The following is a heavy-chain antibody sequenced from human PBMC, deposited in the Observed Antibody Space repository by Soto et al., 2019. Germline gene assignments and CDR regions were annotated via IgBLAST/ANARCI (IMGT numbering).Heavy chain of an antibody. V-gene: IGHV3-74*01. CDR1: GVTFTNYW. CDR2: TNDDGSRT. Sequence: EAQLVESGGGVFQPGGSLRVSCSASGVTFTNYWMQWVRQVQGEGLVWVSSTNDDGSRTWYADSVRGRFSMSSENVRYTVYLQMNSLSGEDTALYYCGTTFEFWGEVTPVTISS. CDR3: GTTFEF. J-gene: IGHJ4*02.